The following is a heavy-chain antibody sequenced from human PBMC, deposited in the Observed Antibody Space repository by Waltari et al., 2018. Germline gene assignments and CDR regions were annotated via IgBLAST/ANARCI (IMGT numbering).Heavy chain of an antibody. CDR1: GFTFRSYI. V-gene: IGHV3-21*01. D-gene: IGHD2-21*02. J-gene: IGHJ5*02. CDR2: ISSSSSYI. CDR3: ARDEGAGDGVWFDP. Sequence: EVQLVESGGGLVKPGGSLRLSCAASGFTFRSYIMHWGRQAPGKGLEWGSSISSSSSYIYYADSVKGRFTISRDNAKNSLYLQMNSLRAEDTAVYYCARDEGAGDGVWFDPWGQGTLVTVSS.